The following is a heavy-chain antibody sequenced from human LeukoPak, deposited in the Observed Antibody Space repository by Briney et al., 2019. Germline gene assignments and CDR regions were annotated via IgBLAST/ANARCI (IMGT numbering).Heavy chain of an antibody. Sequence: GGSLRLSRAASGFTFSSYAMSGAREAPGKGREWVSPISGSGGSTYYVDCVKGRFTISRDNSKNTLYLQMNSLRDEDTAVYYCAKGPGPPITSVTHFESWGQGTLVTVSS. D-gene: IGHD4-17*01. J-gene: IGHJ4*02. CDR2: ISGSGGST. CDR1: GFTFSSYA. CDR3: AKGPGPPITSVTHFES. V-gene: IGHV3-23*01.